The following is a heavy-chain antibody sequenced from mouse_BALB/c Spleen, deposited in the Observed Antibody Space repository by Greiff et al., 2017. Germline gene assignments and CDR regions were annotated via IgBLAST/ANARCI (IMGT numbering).Heavy chain of an antibody. CDR3: ARDYGYAMDY. CDR2: IWSGGST. D-gene: IGHD1-1*01. Sequence: QVQLKESGPGLVQPSQSLSITCTVSGFSLTSYGVHWVRQSPGKGLEWLGVIWSGGSTDYHAAFITRLSISKDNSKSKVFFKMNSLQADDTAIYYCARDYGYAMDYWGQGTSVTVSS. J-gene: IGHJ4*01. V-gene: IGHV2-4-1*01. CDR1: GFSLTSYG.